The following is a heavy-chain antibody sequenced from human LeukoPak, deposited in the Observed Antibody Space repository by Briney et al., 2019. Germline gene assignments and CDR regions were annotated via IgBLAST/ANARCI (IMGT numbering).Heavy chain of an antibody. CDR1: GFTFSSYA. D-gene: IGHD3-3*01. V-gene: IGHV3-64*01. CDR3: ARDAYDFWSGYSDY. J-gene: IGHJ4*02. CDR2: ISSNGGST. Sequence: GGSLRLSCAASGFTFSSYAMHWVRQAPGKGLEYVSAISSNGGSTYYANFVKGRFTISRDNSKNTLYLQMGSLRAEDMAVYYCARDAYDFWSGYSDYWGQGTLVTVSS.